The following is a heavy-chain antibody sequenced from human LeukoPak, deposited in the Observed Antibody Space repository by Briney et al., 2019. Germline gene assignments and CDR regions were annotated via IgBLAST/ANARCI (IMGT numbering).Heavy chain of an antibody. Sequence: GGSLRLSCAASGFTFSIYGMTWVRQAPGKGLEWVSGISGSGGHTYYAVSVQGRFTISRHNTNNMLYLEMNSLRDEDTGVYYCAKGDDSSWHYYFYTDVWGKGTPVTISS. CDR2: ISGSGGHT. J-gene: IGHJ6*03. CDR3: AKGDDSSWHYYFYTDV. D-gene: IGHD6-13*01. CDR1: GFTFSIYG. V-gene: IGHV3-23*01.